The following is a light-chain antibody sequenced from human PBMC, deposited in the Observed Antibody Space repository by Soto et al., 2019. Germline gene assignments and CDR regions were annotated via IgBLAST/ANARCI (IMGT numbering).Light chain of an antibody. Sequence: IVLTQSPGTLSLSPGERATLSCRASQSVSSNHLAWYQQKPGQAPRLLIYGGSSRATGIQVRFSGSGSETEFTLTITRLEPEDFAVYYCQQYSSSRTFGQGTKVDIK. CDR2: GGS. J-gene: IGKJ1*01. V-gene: IGKV3-20*01. CDR1: QSVSSNH. CDR3: QQYSSSRT.